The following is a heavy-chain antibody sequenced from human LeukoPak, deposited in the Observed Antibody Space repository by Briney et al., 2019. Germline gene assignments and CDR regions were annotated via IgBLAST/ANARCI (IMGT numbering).Heavy chain of an antibody. CDR2: ISGSGDST. Sequence: QSGGSLRLSCAASGFTFSSYAMSWVRQAPGKGLEWVSAISGSGDSTYYADSVKGRFTISRDNSKNTLYLQINSLRAEDTAVYYCVYSSSTWYGGAPWFDPWGQGTLVTVSS. CDR1: GFTFSSYA. CDR3: VYSSSTWYGGAPWFDP. J-gene: IGHJ5*02. D-gene: IGHD6-13*01. V-gene: IGHV3-23*01.